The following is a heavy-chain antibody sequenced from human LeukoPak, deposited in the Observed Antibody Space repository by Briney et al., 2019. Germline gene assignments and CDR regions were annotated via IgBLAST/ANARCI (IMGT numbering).Heavy chain of an antibody. CDR2: ISSSATST. J-gene: IGHJ3*01. CDR3: DF. Sequence: GGSLRLSCATSGFSFSTYAMSWVRQAPGKGLEWVSAISSSATSTYYADSVKGRFTISRDNSKNTLYLQLHSLRADDTAVYYFDFWGQGTVVTVSS. CDR1: GFSFSTYA. D-gene: IGHD3-3*01. V-gene: IGHV3-23*01.